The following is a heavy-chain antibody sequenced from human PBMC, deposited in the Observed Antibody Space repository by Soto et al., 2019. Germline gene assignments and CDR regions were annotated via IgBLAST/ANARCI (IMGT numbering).Heavy chain of an antibody. CDR1: GFTVSSYA. CDR2: ISGSGGST. Sequence: EMQLLESGGGLVQHGGSLRLSCAASGFTVSSYAMSWVRQAPGKGLEWVSAISGSGGSTYYADSVKGRFTISRDNSKNTLYLQMNSLRAEDTAVYYCAKDPYSGTVPYYFDYWGQGTLVTVSS. J-gene: IGHJ4*02. V-gene: IGHV3-23*01. D-gene: IGHD1-26*01. CDR3: AKDPYSGTVPYYFDY.